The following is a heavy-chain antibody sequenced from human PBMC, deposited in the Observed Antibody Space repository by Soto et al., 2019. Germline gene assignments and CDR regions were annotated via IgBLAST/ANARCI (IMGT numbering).Heavy chain of an antibody. J-gene: IGHJ3*02. Sequence: GGSLRLSCAASGFTFSSYWMHWVRQAPGKGLVWVSRINSDGSSTSYADSVKGRFTISRDNAKNTLYLQMNSLRAEDTAVYYCARALWPHSSGYTYDAFDIWGQGTTVTVSS. V-gene: IGHV3-74*01. D-gene: IGHD3-22*01. CDR3: ARALWPHSSGYTYDAFDI. CDR1: GFTFSSYW. CDR2: INSDGSST.